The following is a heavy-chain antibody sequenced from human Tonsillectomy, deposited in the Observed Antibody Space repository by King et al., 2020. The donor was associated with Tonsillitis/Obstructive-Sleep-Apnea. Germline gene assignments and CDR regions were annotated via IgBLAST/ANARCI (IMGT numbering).Heavy chain of an antibody. CDR1: GYSFTTFW. D-gene: IGHD3-10*02. CDR2: IYPGDSDT. V-gene: IGHV5-51*03. CDR3: ARLCSGETYVRYFDY. Sequence: VQLVESGAEVKKPGESLKISCKASGYSFTTFWIGWVRQMPGRGPEYMGIIYPGDSDTRYSPSFQGQVTISADKSISTAYLRWSSLKASDTAMYFCARLCSGETYVRYFDYWGQGIRVTGSS. J-gene: IGHJ4*03.